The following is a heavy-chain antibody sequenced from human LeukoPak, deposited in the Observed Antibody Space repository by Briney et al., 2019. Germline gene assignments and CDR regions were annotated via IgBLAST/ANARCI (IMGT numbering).Heavy chain of an antibody. CDR1: GGSFSGYY. V-gene: IGHV4-34*01. CDR3: ARNGHYDILTGYSSYWYFDL. D-gene: IGHD3-9*01. J-gene: IGHJ2*01. CDR2: INHSGST. Sequence: SETLSLTCAVYGGSFSGYYWSWIRQPPGKGLEWIGEINHSGSTNYNPSLKSRVTISVDTSKNQFSLKLSSVTAADTAVYYCARNGHYDILTGYSSYWYFDLWGRGTLVTVSS.